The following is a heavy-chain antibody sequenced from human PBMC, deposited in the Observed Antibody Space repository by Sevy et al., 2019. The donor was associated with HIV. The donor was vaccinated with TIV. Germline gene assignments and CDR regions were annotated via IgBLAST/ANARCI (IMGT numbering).Heavy chain of an antibody. Sequence: GGSLRLSCAASGFTFSSYGMHWVRQAPGKGLEWVAVISYDGSNKYYADSVKGRFTISRDNSKNTLYLQMNSLRAEDTAVYYCAKEGRRYCSGGSCYSGHYFDYWGQGTLVTVSS. J-gene: IGHJ4*02. D-gene: IGHD2-15*01. CDR1: GFTFSSYG. V-gene: IGHV3-30*18. CDR2: ISYDGSNK. CDR3: AKEGRRYCSGGSCYSGHYFDY.